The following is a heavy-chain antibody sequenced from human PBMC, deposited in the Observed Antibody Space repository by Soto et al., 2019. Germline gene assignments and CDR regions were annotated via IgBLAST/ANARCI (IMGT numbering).Heavy chain of an antibody. CDR3: AKCHTYKNDSLSFSGFDG. J-gene: IGHJ4*02. D-gene: IGHD1-20*01. Sequence: PGGSLRLSCVASGFTFSSYAMTWVRQAPGKGLEWVSAISGGDGSTSYADSVKGRFTISRDNSKNTLYLHMNSLRADDTAAYYCAKCHTYKNDSLSFSGFDGWGQGTQVTVSS. V-gene: IGHV3-23*01. CDR2: ISGGDGST. CDR1: GFTFSSYA.